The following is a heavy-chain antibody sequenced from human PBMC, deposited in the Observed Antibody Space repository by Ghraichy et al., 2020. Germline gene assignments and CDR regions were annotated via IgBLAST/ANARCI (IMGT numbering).Heavy chain of an antibody. CDR3: VKPYVGWSSGLYYYTMDV. V-gene: IGHV3-64D*06. CDR1: GFTFSSYA. D-gene: IGHD1-26*01. CDR2: NNTDEGST. J-gene: IGHJ6*02. Sequence: GGSLRLSCSASGFTFSSYAMHWVRQAPGKGLEYVLANNTDEGSTYYADSVKGRFTISRDNSKNKLYLQMSSLRAEDTAVYYCVKPYVGWSSGLYYYTMDVWGQGTTVTVSS.